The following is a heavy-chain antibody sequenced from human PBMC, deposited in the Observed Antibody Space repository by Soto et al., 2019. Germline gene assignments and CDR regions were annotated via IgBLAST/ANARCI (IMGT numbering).Heavy chain of an antibody. CDR3: ARVADTNQQTGPYYFDY. V-gene: IGHV4-4*02. Sequence: QVQLQESGPGLVKPSGTLSLTCAVSGGSISSSNWWSWVRQPPGKGLEWIGEIYHSGSTNYNPSLKSRVTISVDNSKNQFSLKLSSVTPADTAVYYCARVADTNQQTGPYYFDYWGQGTLVTVSS. CDR2: IYHSGST. CDR1: GGSISSSNW. J-gene: IGHJ4*02.